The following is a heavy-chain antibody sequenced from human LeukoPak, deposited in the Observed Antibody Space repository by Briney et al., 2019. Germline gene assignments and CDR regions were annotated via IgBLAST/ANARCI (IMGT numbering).Heavy chain of an antibody. CDR3: ASAKGYCSSTNCPGDFDY. CDR1: GYSFTSYW. J-gene: IGHJ4*02. D-gene: IGHD2-2*01. CDR2: IYPGDSDT. Sequence: GESLKISCKGSGYSFTSYWIGWVRQMPGKVLEWMGNIYPGDSDTRYSPSFQGQVTISADKSISTAYLQWSRLKASDTAMYYCASAKGYCSSTNCPGDFDYWGQGTLVTVSS. V-gene: IGHV5-51*01.